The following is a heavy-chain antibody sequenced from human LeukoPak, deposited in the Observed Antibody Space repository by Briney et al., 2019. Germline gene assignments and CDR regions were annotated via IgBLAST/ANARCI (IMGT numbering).Heavy chain of an antibody. CDR3: APSYYDFWSGDY. D-gene: IGHD3-3*01. Sequence: GSLRLSCAASGFTFSSYAMSWVRQAPGKGLEWVSAISGIGGSTYYADSVKGRFTISRDNSKNTLYLRMNSLRAEDTAVYYCAPSYYDFWSGDYWGQGTLVTVSS. J-gene: IGHJ4*02. CDR2: ISGIGGST. V-gene: IGHV3-23*01. CDR1: GFTFSSYA.